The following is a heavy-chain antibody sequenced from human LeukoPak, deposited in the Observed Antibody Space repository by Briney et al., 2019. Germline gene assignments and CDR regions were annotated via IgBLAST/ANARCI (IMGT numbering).Heavy chain of an antibody. V-gene: IGHV3-30*04. CDR2: ISYDGSNK. Sequence: GGSLRLSCAASGFTFSSYAMHWVRQAPGKGLEWVAVISYDGSNKYYADSVKGRFTISRDNSKNTLYLQMNSLRAEDTAVYYCARELDYYDSSGDHYCYGMDVWGQGTTVTVSS. CDR1: GFTFSSYA. D-gene: IGHD3-22*01. J-gene: IGHJ6*02. CDR3: ARELDYYDSSGDHYCYGMDV.